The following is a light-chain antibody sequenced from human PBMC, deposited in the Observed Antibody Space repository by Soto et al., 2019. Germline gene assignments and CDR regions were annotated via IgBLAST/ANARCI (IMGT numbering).Light chain of an antibody. J-gene: IGLJ3*02. CDR3: CSFAGSYTYWV. CDR1: SSDVGGYNY. CDR2: DVS. V-gene: IGLV2-11*01. Sequence: HSALTQPRSVSGSPGQSVTISCTGTSSDVGGYNYVSWYQQHPGKAPKVMIYDVSKRPSGVPDRFSGSKSGNTASLTIFGLQAEDEADYYCCSFAGSYTYWVFGGGTKLTVL.